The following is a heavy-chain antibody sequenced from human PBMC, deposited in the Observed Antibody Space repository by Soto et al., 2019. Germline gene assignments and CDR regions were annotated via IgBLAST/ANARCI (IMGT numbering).Heavy chain of an antibody. J-gene: IGHJ5*02. CDR1: GYTFTSYG. D-gene: IGHD6-19*01. CDR3: ARTEFSGWSGDWFDP. Sequence: QVQLVQSGAEVKKPGASVKVSCKASGYTFTSYGISWVRQAPGQGLEWMGWISAYNGNTNYAQKLQGRVTMTTDTSTSTAYMELRSLRSDDTAVYYSARTEFSGWSGDWFDPWGQGTLVTVSS. CDR2: ISAYNGNT. V-gene: IGHV1-18*01.